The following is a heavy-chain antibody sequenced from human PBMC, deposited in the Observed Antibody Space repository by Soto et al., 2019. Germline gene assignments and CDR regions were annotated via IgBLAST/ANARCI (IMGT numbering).Heavy chain of an antibody. CDR1: GFTFSDYY. V-gene: IGHV3-11*01. CDR2: ISSSGSTI. CDR3: ARSRGTVQYQLLFPYYYYYMDV. Sequence: GGSLRLSCAASGFTFSDYYMSWIRQAPGKGLEWVSYISSSGSTIYYADSVKGRFTISRDNAKNSLYLQMNSLRAEDTAVYYCARSRGTVQYQLLFPYYYYYMDVWGKGTTVTVSS. D-gene: IGHD2-2*01. J-gene: IGHJ6*03.